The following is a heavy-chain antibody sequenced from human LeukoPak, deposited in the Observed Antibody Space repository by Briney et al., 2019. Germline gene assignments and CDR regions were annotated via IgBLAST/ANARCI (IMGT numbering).Heavy chain of an antibody. V-gene: IGHV3-30-3*01. J-gene: IGHJ4*02. D-gene: IGHD5-18*01. Sequence: GGSLRLSCAASGFTFSSYAMHWVRQAPGKGLEWVAVISYDGSNKYYADSVKGRFTISRDNAKNSLYLQMNSLRAEDTALYYCAKDGYSYGNCFDYWGQGTLVTVSS. CDR3: AKDGYSYGNCFDY. CDR1: GFTFSSYA. CDR2: ISYDGSNK.